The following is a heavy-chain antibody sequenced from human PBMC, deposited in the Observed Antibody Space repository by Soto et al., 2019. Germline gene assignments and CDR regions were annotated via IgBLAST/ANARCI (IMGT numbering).Heavy chain of an antibody. CDR1: GYTFTGYY. CDR3: ARVEVAGTENYYGMDV. V-gene: IGHV1-2*04. CDR2: INPNSGGT. D-gene: IGHD6-19*01. J-gene: IGHJ6*02. Sequence: ASVKVSCKASGYTFTGYYMHWVRQAPGQGLEWMGWINPNSGGTNYAQKFQGWVTMTRDTSISTAYMELSRLRSDDTAVYYCARVEVAGTENYYGMDVWGQGTTVTVSS.